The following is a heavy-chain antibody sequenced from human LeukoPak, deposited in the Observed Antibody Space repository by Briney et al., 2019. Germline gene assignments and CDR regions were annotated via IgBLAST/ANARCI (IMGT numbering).Heavy chain of an antibody. V-gene: IGHV3-48*01. CDR3: ATFKYPAAFDI. D-gene: IGHD2-2*01. Sequence: GGPLRLSCAASGFIFSSYSMNWVRQAPGKGLEWVSYISGASSAIFYADSVRGRFTISRDKAKNSLYLEMNSLRAEDTAVYYCATFKYPAAFDIWGQGTMVTVSS. J-gene: IGHJ3*02. CDR2: ISGASSAI. CDR1: GFIFSSYS.